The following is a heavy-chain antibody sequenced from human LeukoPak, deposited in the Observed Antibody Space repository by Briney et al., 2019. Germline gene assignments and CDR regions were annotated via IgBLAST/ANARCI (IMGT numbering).Heavy chain of an antibody. Sequence: GGSLRLACAASGISFSSHWMHWVRQAPGKGLVWVAHISRDGSSTTYADSVKGRFTISRDNSKNTLYLQMNSLRAEDTAVYYCAKTITMVRGASRYYYYGMDVWGQGTTVTVSS. V-gene: IGHV3-74*01. D-gene: IGHD3-10*01. CDR2: ISRDGSST. CDR3: AKTITMVRGASRYYYYGMDV. J-gene: IGHJ6*02. CDR1: GISFSSHW.